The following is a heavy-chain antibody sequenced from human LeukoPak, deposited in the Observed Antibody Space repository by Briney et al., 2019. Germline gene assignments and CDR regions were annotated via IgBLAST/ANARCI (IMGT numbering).Heavy chain of an antibody. CDR1: GGTFSSYA. CDR2: IIPILGIA. CDR3: ARLGVISGYFDY. Sequence: SVKVSCEPSGGTFSSYAISWVRQAPGQGLEWMGRIIPILGIANYAQKFQGRVTITADKSTSTAYMELSSLRSEDTAVYYCARLGVISGYFDYWGQGTLVTVSS. D-gene: IGHD2-21*01. J-gene: IGHJ4*02. V-gene: IGHV1-69*04.